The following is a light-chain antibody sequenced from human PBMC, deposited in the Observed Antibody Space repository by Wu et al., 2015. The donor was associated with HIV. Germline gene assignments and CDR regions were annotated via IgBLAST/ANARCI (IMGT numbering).Light chain of an antibody. CDR1: QSVSSSY. Sequence: EIVLTQSPGTLSLSPGERATLSCRASQSVSSSYLAWYQQKPGQAPRLLIYGASSRATGIPDRFSGSGSGTDFTLTISRLEPEDFAVYYCQQYGKSFGQGTKAGDQT. V-gene: IGKV3-20*01. J-gene: IGKJ2*03. CDR3: QQYGKS. CDR2: GAS.